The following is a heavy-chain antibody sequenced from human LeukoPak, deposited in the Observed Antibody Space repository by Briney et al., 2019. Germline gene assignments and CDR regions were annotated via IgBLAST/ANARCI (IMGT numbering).Heavy chain of an antibody. D-gene: IGHD6-19*01. CDR1: GYTFTSYG. Sequence: GASVKVSCKASGYTFTSYGISWVRQAPGQGLAWMGGNIPIFGAAIYAQNFQGRVTITADESTSTAYMELSSLRSEDTAVYYCASEPQSGEPPYSSGWVCFDYWGQGTLVTVSS. V-gene: IGHV1-69*13. CDR3: ASEPQSGEPPYSSGWVCFDY. J-gene: IGHJ4*02. CDR2: NIPIFGAA.